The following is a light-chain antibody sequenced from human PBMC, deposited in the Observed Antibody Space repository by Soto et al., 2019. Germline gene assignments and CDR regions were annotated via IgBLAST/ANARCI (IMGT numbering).Light chain of an antibody. CDR2: GAS. Sequence: EIVLTQSPGTLSLSPGERATLSCRTSQTLSSSFLAWYQHRPGQAPRLLIYGASSRATGIPDRFSGSGSGTDFTLTISRLEPADFAVYYCQQYGTSPTFGHGTRLEIK. J-gene: IGKJ5*01. CDR1: QTLSSSF. CDR3: QQYGTSPT. V-gene: IGKV3-20*01.